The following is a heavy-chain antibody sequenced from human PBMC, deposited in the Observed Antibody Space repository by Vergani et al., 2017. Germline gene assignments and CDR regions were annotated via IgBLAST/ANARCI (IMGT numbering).Heavy chain of an antibody. Sequence: EVHLLESGGGLVQPGKSLRLSCAASGFNFSSYAMSWVRQAPGKGLEWVSAVTGSGYSTYYADSVKGRFSISRDNSKHTLYLQLNSLRAEDSAIYYCAKDRRVSWDYEPFEVWGQGTMVTVSA. CDR2: VTGSGYST. V-gene: IGHV3-23*01. CDR1: GFNFSSYA. CDR3: AKDRRVSWDYEPFEV. D-gene: IGHD4-17*01. J-gene: IGHJ3*01.